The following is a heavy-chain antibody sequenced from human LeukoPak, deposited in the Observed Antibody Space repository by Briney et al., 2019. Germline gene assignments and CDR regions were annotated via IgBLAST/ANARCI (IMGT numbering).Heavy chain of an antibody. CDR1: GYTFTSYG. J-gene: IGHJ4*02. Sequence: ASVKVSCKASGYTFTSYGISWVRQAPGQGLEWMGWISAYNGNTNYAQKLQGRVTMTTDTSTSTAYMELRSLRPDDTAVYYCARIRGYSYGTGGYYFDYWGQGTLVTVSS. CDR2: ISAYNGNT. CDR3: ARIRGYSYGTGGYYFDY. V-gene: IGHV1-18*01. D-gene: IGHD5-18*01.